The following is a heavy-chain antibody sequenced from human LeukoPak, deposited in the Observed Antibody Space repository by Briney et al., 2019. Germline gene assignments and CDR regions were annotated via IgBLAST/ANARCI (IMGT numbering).Heavy chain of an antibody. V-gene: IGHV1-8*01. J-gene: IGHJ6*03. CDR3: AVAATPNYYYYYMAV. CDR2: MNPNSGNT. CDR1: GYTFTSYD. Sequence: GASVKVSCKASGYTFTSYDINWVRQATGQGLEWMGWMNPNSGNTGYAQKFQGRVTMTRNTSISTAYMELSSLRSEDTAVYYCAVAATPNYYYYYMAVWGKGTTVTVSS. D-gene: IGHD2-15*01.